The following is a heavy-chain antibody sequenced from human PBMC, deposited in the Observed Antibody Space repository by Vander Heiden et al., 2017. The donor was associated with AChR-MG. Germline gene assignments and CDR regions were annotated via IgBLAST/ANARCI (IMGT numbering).Heavy chain of an antibody. Sequence: EVQLVESGGVVVQPGGSLRLSCAASGFTFDDYAMHWVRQAPGKGLEWVSLISWDGGSTYYADSVKGRFTISRDNSKSSLYLQMNSLRAEDTALYYCAKDRDSGSYYFDYWGQGTLVTVSS. CDR2: ISWDGGST. CDR1: GFTFDDYA. CDR3: AKDRDSGSYYFDY. D-gene: IGHD1-26*01. J-gene: IGHJ4*02. V-gene: IGHV3-43D*04.